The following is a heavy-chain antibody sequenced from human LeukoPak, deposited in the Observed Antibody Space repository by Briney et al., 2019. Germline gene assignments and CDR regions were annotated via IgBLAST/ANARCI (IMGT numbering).Heavy chain of an antibody. V-gene: IGHV3-48*03. D-gene: IGHD2-2*01. CDR3: ATVVPAQYYYYYMDV. Sequence: PGGSLRLSCTASGFTFSSYEMNWVRQAPGKGLEWVSYISSSGSTMYYADSVKGRFTISRDNAKNSLYLQMNSLRAEDTAVYYCATVVPAQYYYYYMDVWGKGTTVTVSS. CDR2: ISSSGSTM. CDR1: GFTFSSYE. J-gene: IGHJ6*03.